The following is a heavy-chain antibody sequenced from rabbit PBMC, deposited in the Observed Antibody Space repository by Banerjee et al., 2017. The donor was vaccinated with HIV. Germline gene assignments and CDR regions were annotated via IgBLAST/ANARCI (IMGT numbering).Heavy chain of an antibody. V-gene: IGHV1S45*01. CDR1: GLDFSSSYY. Sequence: QEQLVEYGGDLVQPEGSLTLTCKASGLDFSSSYYMCWVRQAPGKGLEWIACIYTGDGTTYYASWAKGRFTISKTSSTTVTLQMTSLTAADTATFFCARDLYFSSNLWGPGTLVTVS. D-gene: IGHD1-1*01. J-gene: IGHJ4*01. CDR3: ARDLYFSSNL. CDR2: IYTGDGTT.